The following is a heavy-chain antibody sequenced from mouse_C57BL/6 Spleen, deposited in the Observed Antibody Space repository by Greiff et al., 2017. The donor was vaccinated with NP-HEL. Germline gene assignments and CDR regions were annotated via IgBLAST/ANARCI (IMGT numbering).Heavy chain of an antibody. Sequence: VQLQQPGAELVMPGASVKLSCKASGYTFTSYWMHWVKQRPGQGLEWIGEIDPSDSYTNYNQKFKGKSTLTVDKSSSTAYMQLSSLTSEDSAVYYCARYGNYVFDYWGQGTTLTVSS. V-gene: IGHV1-69*01. CDR2: IDPSDSYT. CDR3: ARYGNYVFDY. CDR1: GYTFTSYW. J-gene: IGHJ2*01. D-gene: IGHD2-1*01.